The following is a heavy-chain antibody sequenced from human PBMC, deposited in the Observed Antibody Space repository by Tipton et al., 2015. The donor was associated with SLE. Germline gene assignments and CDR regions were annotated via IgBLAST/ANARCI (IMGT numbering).Heavy chain of an antibody. V-gene: IGHV4-39*07. Sequence: GSLRLSCTVSGGSISSSSYYWGWIRQPPGKGLEWIGSIYYSGSTYYNPSLKSRVTISVDTSKNQFSLKLSSVTAADTAVYYCARGLGQQWLGHAFDIWGQGTMVTVSS. CDR3: ARGLGQQWLGHAFDI. CDR2: IYYSGST. D-gene: IGHD6-19*01. CDR1: GGSISSSSYY. J-gene: IGHJ3*02.